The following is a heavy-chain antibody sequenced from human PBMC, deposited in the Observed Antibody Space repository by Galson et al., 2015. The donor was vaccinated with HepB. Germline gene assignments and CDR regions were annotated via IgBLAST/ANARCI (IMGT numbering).Heavy chain of an antibody. CDR2: IWYDGSNK. J-gene: IGHJ4*02. CDR1: GFTFSSYG. V-gene: IGHV3-33*06. D-gene: IGHD3-10*01. CDR3: AKDWGTMVRGTHDY. Sequence: SLRLSCAASGFTFSSYGMHWVRQAPGKGLEWVAVIWYDGSNKYYADSVKGRFTISRDNSKNTLYLQMNSLRAEDTAVYYCAKDWGTMVRGTHDYWGQGTLVTVSS.